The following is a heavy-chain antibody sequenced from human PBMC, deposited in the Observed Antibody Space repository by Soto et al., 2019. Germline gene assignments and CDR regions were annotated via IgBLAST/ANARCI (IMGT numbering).Heavy chain of an antibody. CDR3: RRSSRYSTDV. D-gene: IGHD6-13*01. J-gene: IGHJ6*02. CDR2: IYYSGST. Sequence: SETLSLTCTVSGDSISSSTYFWGWVRQPPGKGLEWIGSIYYSGSTYYNPSLKSRVTISVDTSKNHFSLKLSSVTAADTAVYYCRRSSRYSTDVWGQGTTVT. V-gene: IGHV4-39*02. CDR1: GDSISSSTYF.